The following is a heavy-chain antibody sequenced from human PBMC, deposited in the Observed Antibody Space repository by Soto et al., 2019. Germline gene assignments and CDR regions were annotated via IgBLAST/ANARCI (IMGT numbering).Heavy chain of an antibody. CDR3: ARGEPHHDFDY. D-gene: IGHD3-16*01. J-gene: IGHJ4*02. Sequence: EVQLVESGGGLVQPGGSLRLSCAASGFTVSTNYMNWVRQAPGKGLEWVSVIYSGGSTYYADSVKGRFTISRDNSKNTLCLEMNRLRVGDTAVYYCARGEPHHDFDYWGEGTLVTVSS. V-gene: IGHV3-66*01. CDR1: GFTVSTNY. CDR2: IYSGGST.